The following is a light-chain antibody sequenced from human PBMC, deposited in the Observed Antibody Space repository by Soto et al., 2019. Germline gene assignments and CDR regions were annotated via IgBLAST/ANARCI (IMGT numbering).Light chain of an antibody. Sequence: DIQMTQSPSPLSASVGDRVTITCRASQTISTYLNWYQQKPGKAPKLLIYGASSLQSGVPSRFSGGGSGTDFTLTISSLQPEDFVTYYCQQYNTYSTFGQGTRLEIK. CDR1: QTISTY. V-gene: IGKV1-39*01. CDR2: GAS. CDR3: QQYNTYST. J-gene: IGKJ5*01.